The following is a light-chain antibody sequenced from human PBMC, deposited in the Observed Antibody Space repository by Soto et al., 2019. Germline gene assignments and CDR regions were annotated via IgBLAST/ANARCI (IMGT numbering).Light chain of an antibody. CDR2: GSS. CDR3: PQYGSSPPYT. J-gene: IGKJ2*01. CDR1: QSVSNNY. Sequence: EIVLTQSPGTLSLSPGERATLSCRASQSVSNNYIAWYQQKPGQAPRLLIFGSSDRATGIPDRFSGSGSGTDFTLTISRLEPEDFAVYFCPQYGSSPPYTFGQGTNLEI. V-gene: IGKV3-20*01.